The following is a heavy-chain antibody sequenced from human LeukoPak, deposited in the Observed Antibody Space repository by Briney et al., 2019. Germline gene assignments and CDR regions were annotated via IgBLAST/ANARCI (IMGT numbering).Heavy chain of an antibody. Sequence: SETLSLTCTVSGYSISSDYYWGWIRQPPGKGLEWIGSVHHSGRTYYNPSLKSRVTISVDTSKNQFSLKLSSVTAADTAVYYCARGGWPDAFDIWGQGTMVTVSS. CDR1: GYSISSDYY. CDR2: VHHSGRT. J-gene: IGHJ3*02. V-gene: IGHV4-38-2*02. D-gene: IGHD2-15*01. CDR3: ARGGWPDAFDI.